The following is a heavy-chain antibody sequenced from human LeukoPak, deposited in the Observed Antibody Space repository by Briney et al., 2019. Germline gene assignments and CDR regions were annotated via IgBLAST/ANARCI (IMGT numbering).Heavy chain of an antibody. CDR1: GFTFSSYA. CDR3: VGTIASRGSEY. Sequence: GGSLRLSCAASGFTFSSYAMHWVRQAPGKGLEWVAVISYDGSNKYYADSVKGRFTISRDNSKNTLYLQMNSPRAEDTAVYYCVGTIASRGSEYWGQGALVTVSS. CDR2: ISYDGSNK. V-gene: IGHV3-30*04. J-gene: IGHJ4*02. D-gene: IGHD6-6*01.